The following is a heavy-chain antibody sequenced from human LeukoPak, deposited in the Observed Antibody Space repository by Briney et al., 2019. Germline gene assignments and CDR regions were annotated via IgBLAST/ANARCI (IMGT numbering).Heavy chain of an antibody. CDR3: AKDPLRDGYNGPFGS. V-gene: IGHV3-23*01. Sequence: GGSLRLSCAASGFTFSSFAMSWVRQTPGKGLEWVSAISGSAIKTHYADSVKGRFTISRDNSKNTLYLQMNSLGAEDTAVYYCAKDPLRDGYNGPFGSWGQGTLVTVSS. CDR2: ISGSAIKT. J-gene: IGHJ4*02. D-gene: IGHD5-24*01. CDR1: GFTFSSFA.